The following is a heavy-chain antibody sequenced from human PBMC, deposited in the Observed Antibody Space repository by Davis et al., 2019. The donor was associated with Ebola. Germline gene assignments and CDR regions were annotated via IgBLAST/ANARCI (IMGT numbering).Heavy chain of an antibody. Sequence: PSETLSLTCTVSGGSISSYYWSWIRQPPGKGLEWIGYIYYSGSTNYNPSLKSRVTISVDTSKNQFSLKLSSVTAADTAVYYCARQKVIVGATTGWFDPWGQGTLVTVSS. CDR3: ARQKVIVGATTGWFDP. CDR2: IYYSGST. CDR1: GGSISSYY. J-gene: IGHJ5*02. V-gene: IGHV4-59*08. D-gene: IGHD1-26*01.